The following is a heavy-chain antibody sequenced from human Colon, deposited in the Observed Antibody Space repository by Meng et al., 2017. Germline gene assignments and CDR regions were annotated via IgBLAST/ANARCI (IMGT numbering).Heavy chain of an antibody. CDR2: IDSDSTT. D-gene: IGHD2-8*02. J-gene: IGHJ4*02. CDR3: ASGKSGFDY. V-gene: IGHV3-11*01. CDR1: GFTFSDYY. Sequence: QVELVGAAGVSVKPGGSLRLSCAASGFTFSDYYTSWIRQAPGKGLEWVSYIDSDSTTYYADSVKGRFTISRDNAKKSLYLQMSSLRVEDTAVYYCASGKSGFDYWGQGALVTVSS.